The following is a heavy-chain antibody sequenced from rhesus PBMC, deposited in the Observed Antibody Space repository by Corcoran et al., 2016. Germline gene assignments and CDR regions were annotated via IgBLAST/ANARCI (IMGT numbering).Heavy chain of an antibody. V-gene: IGHV4-173*01. J-gene: IGHJ4*01. CDR3: ARPAGADYGSSQFDY. CDR2: IAGRGGST. D-gene: IGHD4-29*01. Sequence: QLQLQESGPGLVKPSETLSLTCAVSGGSISSNSWSWIRQPPGKGLEWLGRIAGRGGSTDYNTSLKARVTISTGTSKNQFALKLSSVTAADTAVYYCARPAGADYGSSQFDYWGQGVLVTVSS. CDR1: GGSISSNS.